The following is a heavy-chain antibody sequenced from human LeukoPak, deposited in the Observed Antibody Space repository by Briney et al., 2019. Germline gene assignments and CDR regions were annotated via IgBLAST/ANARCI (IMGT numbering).Heavy chain of an antibody. CDR2: IKRDGSEK. J-gene: IGHJ5*02. CDR1: GFTFSSYW. D-gene: IGHD3-3*01. CDR3: ARDMCYDFWSGYYTGLRFDP. V-gene: IGHV3-7*01. Sequence: GSLRLSCAASGFTFSSYWMSWVRQAQGKGLEWVANIKRDGSEKYYVDSVKGRFTISRDNAKNSLYLQMNSLRVEDTAVYYCARDMCYDFWSGYYTGLRFDPWGQGTLVTVSS.